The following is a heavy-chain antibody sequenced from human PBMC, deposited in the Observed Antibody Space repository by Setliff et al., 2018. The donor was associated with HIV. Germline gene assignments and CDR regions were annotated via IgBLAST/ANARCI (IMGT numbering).Heavy chain of an antibody. CDR3: ARGGRPSYSSSSGPFDY. V-gene: IGHV1-3*01. D-gene: IGHD6-6*01. CDR1: GDTFTTYA. J-gene: IGHJ4*02. Sequence: ASVKVSCKASGDTFTTYALHWVRQAPGQRLEWMGWINAGNGDTKSSQKFQGRVTITRDTSASTAYMELSSLRSEDTAMYYCARGGRPSYSSSSGPFDYWGQGTLVTVSS. CDR2: INAGNGDT.